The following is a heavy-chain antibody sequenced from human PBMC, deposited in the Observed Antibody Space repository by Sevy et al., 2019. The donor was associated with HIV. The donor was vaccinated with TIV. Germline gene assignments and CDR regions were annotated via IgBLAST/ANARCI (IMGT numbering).Heavy chain of an antibody. CDR1: GFTFSTYW. CDR2: MKQDGSEK. Sequence: GGSLRLSCAASGFTFSTYWMSWVRQAPGKGLEWVATMKQDGSEKDYVDSVKGRFTISRDNAKNSLYLQMNSLRGEDTAVDYWVREGGGGYSYSLDSWGQGTLVTVSS. CDR3: VREGGGGYSYSLDS. V-gene: IGHV3-7*01. D-gene: IGHD5-18*01. J-gene: IGHJ4*02.